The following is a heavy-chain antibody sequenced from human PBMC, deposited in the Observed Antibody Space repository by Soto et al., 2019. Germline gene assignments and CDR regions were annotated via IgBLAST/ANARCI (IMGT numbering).Heavy chain of an antibody. CDR1: GGSFSGYY. V-gene: IGHV4-34*01. CDR2: INHSGST. Sequence: SETLSLTCAVYGGSFSGYYWSWIRQPPGKGLEWIGEINHSGSTNYNPSLRSRVTISVDTSKNQFSLKLSSVTAADTAVYYCARGTRRFDPWGQGTLVTVSS. J-gene: IGHJ5*02. CDR3: ARGTRRFDP.